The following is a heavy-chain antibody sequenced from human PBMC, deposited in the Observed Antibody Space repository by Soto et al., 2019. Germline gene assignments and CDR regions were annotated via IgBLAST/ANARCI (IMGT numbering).Heavy chain of an antibody. D-gene: IGHD5-12*01. J-gene: IGHJ5*02. CDR1: GDSVSSNTAS. V-gene: IGHV6-1*01. CDR3: AKGDNLGPKTGYAFDP. CDR2: TYFRSKWYN. Sequence: SQTLSLTCAISGDSVSSNTASWNWIRQSPSRGLEWLGRTYFRSKWYNDYAVSVKSRIIINPDTSNNQFSLQLNSVAPEDTAVYFCAKGDNLGPKTGYAFDPWGQGIMVTVSS.